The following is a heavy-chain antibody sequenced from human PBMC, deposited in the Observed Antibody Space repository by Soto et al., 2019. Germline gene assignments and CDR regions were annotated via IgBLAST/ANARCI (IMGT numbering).Heavy chain of an antibody. Sequence: ASVKVSCKASGYTFTSYGISWVRQAPGQGLEWMGWISAYNGNTNYAQKLQGRVTMNTDTSTSTAYMELRSLSSDGTAVYYCARGSGIAVADAWGQGTLVTVSS. V-gene: IGHV1-18*04. CDR2: ISAYNGNT. CDR1: GYTFTSYG. J-gene: IGHJ4*02. D-gene: IGHD6-19*01. CDR3: ARGSGIAVADA.